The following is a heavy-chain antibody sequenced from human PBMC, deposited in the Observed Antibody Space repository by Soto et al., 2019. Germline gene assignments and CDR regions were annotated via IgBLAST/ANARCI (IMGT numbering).Heavy chain of an antibody. V-gene: IGHV1-2*04. CDR2: INPKSGGT. Sequence: ASVKVSCKASGYTFTDYYIHWVRQAPGQGLEWMGWINPKSGGTNYAQKFQGWVTMPRDTSISTAYMDLSRLTFDDTAVYFCARGITTRGYAPKWFDPWGQGTLVTVSS. CDR1: GYTFTDYY. D-gene: IGHD3-16*01. CDR3: ARGITTRGYAPKWFDP. J-gene: IGHJ5*02.